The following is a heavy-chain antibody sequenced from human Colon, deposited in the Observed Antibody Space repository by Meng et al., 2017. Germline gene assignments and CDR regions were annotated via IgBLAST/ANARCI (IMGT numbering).Heavy chain of an antibody. CDR2: IYYTGST. Sequence: VHLQGPGPGLVRPSETLSLTCTVSGGSVSSGSYYWSWIRQPPGKGLEWIGYIYYTGSTNYNPSLKSRVTISVDTSKNQFSLKLSSVTAADTAVYYCARGPLDYWGQGTLVTVSS. J-gene: IGHJ4*02. CDR3: ARGPLDY. CDR1: GGSVSSGSYY. V-gene: IGHV4-61*01.